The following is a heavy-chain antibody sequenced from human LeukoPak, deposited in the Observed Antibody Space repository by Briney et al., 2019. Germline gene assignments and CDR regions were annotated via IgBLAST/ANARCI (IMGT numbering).Heavy chain of an antibody. CDR3: ASTYYDILTGYHRPYYFDY. V-gene: IGHV3-48*03. CDR1: GFTFSSCE. J-gene: IGHJ4*02. D-gene: IGHD3-9*01. Sequence: PGGSLRLSCAASGFTFSSCEMNWVRQAPGKGLEWVSYISSSGSTIYYADSVKGRFTISRDNAKNSLYLQMNSLRAEDTAVYYCASTYYDILTGYHRPYYFDYWGQGTLVTVSS. CDR2: ISSSGSTI.